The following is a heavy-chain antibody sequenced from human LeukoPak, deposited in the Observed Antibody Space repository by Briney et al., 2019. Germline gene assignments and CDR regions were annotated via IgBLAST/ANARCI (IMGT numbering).Heavy chain of an antibody. Sequence: ASVKVSCKASGYTFTGYYMHWVRQAPGQGLEWMGWINPNSGGTNYAQKFQGRVTMTRDTSISAAYMELSRLRSDDTAVYYCARDEESRRDAFDIWGQGTMVTVSS. CDR1: GYTFTGYY. V-gene: IGHV1-2*02. CDR3: ARDEESRRDAFDI. CDR2: INPNSGGT. J-gene: IGHJ3*02.